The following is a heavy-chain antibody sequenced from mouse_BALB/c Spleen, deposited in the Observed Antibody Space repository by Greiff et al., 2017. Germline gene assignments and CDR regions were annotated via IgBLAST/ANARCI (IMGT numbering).Heavy chain of an antibody. D-gene: IGHD2-4*01. CDR3: ASSDYVWFAY. CDR2: INPSTGYT. V-gene: IGHV1-4*01. Sequence: QVQLKQSGAELAKPGASVKMSCKASGYTFTSYRMHWVKQRPGQGLEWIGYINPSTGYTEYNQKFKDKATLTADKSSSTAYMQLSSLTSEDSAVYYCASSDYVWFAYWGQGTLVTVSA. CDR1: GYTFTSYR. J-gene: IGHJ3*01.